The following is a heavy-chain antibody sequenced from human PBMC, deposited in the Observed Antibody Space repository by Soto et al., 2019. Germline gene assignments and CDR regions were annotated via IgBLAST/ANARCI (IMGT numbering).Heavy chain of an antibody. CDR1: GFTFSSYA. Sequence: PGGSLRLSCAASGFTFSSYAMHWVRQAPGKGLEWVAVISYDGSNKYYADSVKGRFTISRDNSKNTLYLQMNSLRAEDTAVYYCARGRHILTGYYLADAFDIWGQGTMVTVSS. V-gene: IGHV3-30-3*01. D-gene: IGHD3-9*01. CDR3: ARGRHILTGYYLADAFDI. J-gene: IGHJ3*02. CDR2: ISYDGSNK.